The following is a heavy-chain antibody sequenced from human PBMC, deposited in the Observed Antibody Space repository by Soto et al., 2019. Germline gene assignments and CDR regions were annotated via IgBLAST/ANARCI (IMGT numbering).Heavy chain of an antibody. CDR1: GFTFSSYS. CDR3: ARDPYIAARPVDLFDY. Sequence: GGSLRLSCAASGFTFSSYSMNWVRQAPGKGLEWVSSISSSSSYIYYADSVKGRFTISRDNAKNSLYLQINSLRAEDTAVYYCARDPYIAARPVDLFDYWGQGTLVTSPQ. D-gene: IGHD6-6*01. CDR2: ISSSSSYI. V-gene: IGHV3-21*01. J-gene: IGHJ4*02.